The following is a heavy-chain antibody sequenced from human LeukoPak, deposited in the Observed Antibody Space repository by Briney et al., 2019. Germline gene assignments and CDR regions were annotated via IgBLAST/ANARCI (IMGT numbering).Heavy chain of an antibody. J-gene: IGHJ4*02. CDR1: GSSISNNAL. CDR2: IYHSGST. Sequence: SETLSLTCAVSGSSISNNALWGWIRQPPGKGLEWIGYIYHSGSTYYNPSLKSRVTMSADTSKNQFSLKLTSVTAVDTAVYYCARMVSGSGTYYFDSWGQGTLVTVSS. D-gene: IGHD3-10*01. CDR3: ARMVSGSGTYYFDS. V-gene: IGHV4-28*01.